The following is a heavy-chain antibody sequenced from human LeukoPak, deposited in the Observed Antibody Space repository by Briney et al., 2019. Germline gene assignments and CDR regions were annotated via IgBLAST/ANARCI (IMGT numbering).Heavy chain of an antibody. Sequence: PSETLSLNCTVSGGSISSSSYYWGWIRQPPGKGLEWIGSIYYSGSTYYNPSLKSRVTISVDTSKNQFSLKLSSVTAADTAVYYCARALTYYDFWSGYSPHWFDPGGQGTLVTVSS. J-gene: IGHJ5*02. D-gene: IGHD3-3*01. CDR2: IYYSGST. V-gene: IGHV4-39*07. CDR1: GGSISSSSYY. CDR3: ARALTYYDFWSGYSPHWFDP.